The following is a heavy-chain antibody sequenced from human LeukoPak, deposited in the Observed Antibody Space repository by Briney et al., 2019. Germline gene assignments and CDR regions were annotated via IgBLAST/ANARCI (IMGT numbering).Heavy chain of an antibody. CDR3: ARGGSYLSAFDI. D-gene: IGHD1-26*01. CDR1: GFTFSTFW. V-gene: IGHV3-7*04. Sequence: GGSLRLSCAASGFTFSTFWMSWVRQAPGKGLEWVANIKEDGTEKYYVDSVKGRFTISRDNAENSLYLQMNNLRAEDTAVYYCARGGSYLSAFDIWGQGTMVTVSS. J-gene: IGHJ3*02. CDR2: IKEDGTEK.